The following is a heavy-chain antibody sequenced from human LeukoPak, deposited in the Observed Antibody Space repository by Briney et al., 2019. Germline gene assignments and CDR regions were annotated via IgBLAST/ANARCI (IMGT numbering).Heavy chain of an antibody. Sequence: GGSLRLSCAASGFTFSSYAMHWVRQTPGKGLEWVAVISYDGTNKFDVDSVKGRFTISRDNSKSTLFLEMKSLRADDTAVYYCARGRGGTTTPYYFDSWGQGDLVTVSS. J-gene: IGHJ4*02. D-gene: IGHD1-26*01. CDR2: ISYDGTNK. V-gene: IGHV3-30*04. CDR1: GFTFSSYA. CDR3: ARGRGGTTTPYYFDS.